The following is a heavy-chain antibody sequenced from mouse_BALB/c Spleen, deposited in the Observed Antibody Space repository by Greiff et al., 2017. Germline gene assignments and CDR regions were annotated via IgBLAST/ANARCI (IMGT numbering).Heavy chain of an antibody. V-gene: IGHV1-54*03. CDR3: ARGEYDGSWFAY. CDR2: INPGSGGT. D-gene: IGHD1-1*01. J-gene: IGHJ3*01. Sequence: VQLQQSGAELVRPGTSVKVSCKASGYAFTNYLIEWVKQRPGQGLEWIGVINPGSGGTNYNEKFKGKATLTADKSSSTAYMQLSSLTSDDSAVYFCARGEYDGSWFAYWGQGTLVTVSA. CDR1: GYAFTNYL.